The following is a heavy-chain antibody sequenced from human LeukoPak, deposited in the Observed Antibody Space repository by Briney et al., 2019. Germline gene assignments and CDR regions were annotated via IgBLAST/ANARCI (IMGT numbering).Heavy chain of an antibody. V-gene: IGHV3-21*01. Sequence: GGSLRLSCAASGFTFSSYSMNWVRQAPGKGLEWVSSISSSSSYIYYADSVKGRFTISRDNAKNSLYLQMNSLRAEDTAVYYCASSRRGYDLIFDYWGQGTLVTVSS. D-gene: IGHD5-12*01. J-gene: IGHJ4*02. CDR1: GFTFSSYS. CDR3: ASSRRGYDLIFDY. CDR2: ISSSSSYI.